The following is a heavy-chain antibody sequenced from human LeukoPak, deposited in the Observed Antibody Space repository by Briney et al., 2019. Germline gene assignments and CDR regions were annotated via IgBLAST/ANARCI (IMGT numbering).Heavy chain of an antibody. CDR1: GGSVSSSRYY. V-gene: IGHV4-39*01. D-gene: IGHD3-9*01. CDR2: IYYTGST. J-gene: IGHJ5*02. CDR3: ARHKSFDYLPTTGS. Sequence: SETLSLTCPVSGGSVSSSRYYWGWTRQPPGKGLEWIGSIYYTGSTYYKPSLKGRVTISVEASKHQSSLKLSSVTAADTAVLSCARHKSFDYLPTTGSSGQGTLVTASS.